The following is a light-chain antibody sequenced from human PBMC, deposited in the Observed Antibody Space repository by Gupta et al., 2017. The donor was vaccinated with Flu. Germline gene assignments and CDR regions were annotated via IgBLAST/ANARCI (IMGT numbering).Light chain of an antibody. J-gene: IGLJ3*02. CDR1: SSDVGGYNH. CDR3: CSYAGSYTWV. V-gene: IGLV2-11*01. Sequence: QSALTQPRSVSGSPGQSVTISCTGTSSDVGGYNHVSWYQQHPGKAPKLMIYGVTERPSGVPDRFSGSKSGNTASLTIAGLHAEDEADYYCCSYAGSYTWVFGGGTKLTVL. CDR2: GVT.